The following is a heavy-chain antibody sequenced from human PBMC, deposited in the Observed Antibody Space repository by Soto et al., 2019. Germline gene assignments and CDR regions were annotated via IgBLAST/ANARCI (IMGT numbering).Heavy chain of an antibody. J-gene: IGHJ6*02. V-gene: IGHV5-51*01. D-gene: IGHD6-6*01. CDR1: GYSFTSYW. CDR2: IYPGDSDT. CDR3: ASLSIAARPYYYGMHV. Sequence: GESLKISCKGSGYSFTSYWIGWVRQMPGKGLEWMGIIYPGDSDTRYSPSFQGQVTISADKSISTAYLQWSSLKASDTAMYYCASLSIAARPYYYGMHVSGQATTVSVSS.